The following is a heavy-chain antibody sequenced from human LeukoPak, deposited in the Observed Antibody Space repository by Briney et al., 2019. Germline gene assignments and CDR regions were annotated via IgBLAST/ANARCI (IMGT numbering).Heavy chain of an antibody. J-gene: IGHJ4*02. CDR1: GFTFSTYS. CDR3: AKGKWELWRYFDY. V-gene: IGHV3-48*01. D-gene: IGHD1-26*01. Sequence: GSLRLSRAASGFTFSTYSMNWVRQAPGKGLEWVSYISRSSTTIHYADSVKGRFTISRDNAKNSLYLQMNSLRAEDTAVYYCAKGKWELWRYFDYWGQGTLVTVSS. CDR2: ISRSSTTI.